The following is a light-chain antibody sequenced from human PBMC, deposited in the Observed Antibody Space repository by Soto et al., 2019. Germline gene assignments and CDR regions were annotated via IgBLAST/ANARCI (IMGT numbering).Light chain of an antibody. CDR2: DVS. V-gene: IGLV2-11*01. Sequence: QSVLTQPRSVSGSPGQSVTISCTGTSSDVGGYNFVSWYQQHPGKVPKLMIYDVSQRPSGVPDRFSGSQSGNTASLTISGLQAEDEANYYCVSWDDALSGHVFGTGTKVTVL. CDR1: SSDVGGYNF. J-gene: IGLJ1*01. CDR3: VSWDDALSGHV.